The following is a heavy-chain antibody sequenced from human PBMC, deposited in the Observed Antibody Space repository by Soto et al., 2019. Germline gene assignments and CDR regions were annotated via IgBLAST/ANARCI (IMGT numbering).Heavy chain of an antibody. J-gene: IGHJ6*02. CDR3: AKETKERDGDYVLFDLYYGMDV. Sequence: GGSLRLSCAASGFTFSSYAMSWVRQAPGKGLEWVSAISGSGGSTYYADSVKGRFTISRDNSKKTLYLQMNSLRAEDTAVYYCAKETKERDGDYVLFDLYYGMDVWGQGTTVTVSS. CDR1: GFTFSSYA. V-gene: IGHV3-23*01. D-gene: IGHD4-17*01. CDR2: ISGSGGST.